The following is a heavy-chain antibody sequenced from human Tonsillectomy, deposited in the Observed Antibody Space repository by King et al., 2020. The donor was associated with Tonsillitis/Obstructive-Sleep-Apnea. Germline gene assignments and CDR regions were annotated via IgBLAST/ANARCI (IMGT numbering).Heavy chain of an antibody. V-gene: IGHV1-2*02. J-gene: IGHJ6*02. CDR1: GYTFTGYY. Sequence: VQLVESGAEVKKPGASVKVSCKASGYTFTGYYMHWVRQAPGQGLEWMGWINPNSGGTNYAQKFQGRVTMTRDTSISTAYMELSRLRSDDTAVYYCARGGYWSGGSCYSDHGMDVWGQGTTVTVSS. D-gene: IGHD2-15*01. CDR2: INPNSGGT. CDR3: ARGGYWSGGSCYSDHGMDV.